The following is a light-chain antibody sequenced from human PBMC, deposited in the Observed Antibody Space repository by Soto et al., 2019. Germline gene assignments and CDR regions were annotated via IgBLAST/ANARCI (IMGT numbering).Light chain of an antibody. Sequence: EIVLTHSPGTLSLSPGERATLSFSSSQSVSSSYLAWYQQKPGQAPRLLIYGASSRATGIPDRFSGSGSGTDFTLTISRLEPEDFALYYCQHYGDSSWTFGQGTKVDIK. J-gene: IGKJ1*01. V-gene: IGKV3-20*01. CDR3: QHYGDSSWT. CDR1: QSVSSSY. CDR2: GAS.